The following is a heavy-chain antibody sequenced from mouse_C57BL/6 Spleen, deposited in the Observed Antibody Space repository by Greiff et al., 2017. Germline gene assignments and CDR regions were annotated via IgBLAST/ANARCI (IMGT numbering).Heavy chain of an antibody. CDR2: IWSGGST. V-gene: IGHV2-2*01. CDR3: ARVYYPDCAMDY. CDR1: GFSLTSYG. J-gene: IGHJ4*01. D-gene: IGHD1-1*01. Sequence: QVKLMQSGPGLVQPSQSLSITCPVSGFSLTSYGVHWVRQSPGKGLEWLGVIWSGGSTDYNAAFIYRLSISKDNSKSQVFFKMNSLQADDTAISYCARVYYPDCAMDYWGQGTSVTVSS.